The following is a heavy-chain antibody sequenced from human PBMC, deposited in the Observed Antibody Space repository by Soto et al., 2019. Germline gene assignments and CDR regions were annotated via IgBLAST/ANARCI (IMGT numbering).Heavy chain of an antibody. CDR3: ATLYSGYDWGDFDY. CDR2: INAGNGDT. CDR1: GYTFTDYA. Sequence: QVQLMQSGAELKKPGASVTLSCKTSGYTFTDYAIHWVRQAPGQRPEWMGWINAGNGDTKYSQKFHDRFTITRDTSARTAYMELSGLRSEDTAVYYCATLYSGYDWGDFDYWAQGTLVTVSS. V-gene: IGHV1-3*01. D-gene: IGHD5-12*01. J-gene: IGHJ4*02.